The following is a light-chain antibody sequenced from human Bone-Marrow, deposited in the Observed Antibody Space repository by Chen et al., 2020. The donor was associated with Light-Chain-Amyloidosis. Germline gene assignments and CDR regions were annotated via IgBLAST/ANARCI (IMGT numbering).Light chain of an antibody. CDR1: NIGSTS. CDR2: DDS. CDR3: QVWDRSSDRPV. V-gene: IGLV3-21*02. Sequence: SYVLTQPSSVAVAPGQTATIACGGNNIGSTSVHWYQQTPGQAPLLVVYDDSDRASGSPERLSGAYSGNTATVAIRRVEAGDEADDYCQVWDRSSDRPVFGGGPKLTVL. J-gene: IGLJ3*02.